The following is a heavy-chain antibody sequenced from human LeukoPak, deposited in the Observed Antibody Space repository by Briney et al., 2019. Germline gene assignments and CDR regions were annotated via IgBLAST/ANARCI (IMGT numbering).Heavy chain of an antibody. CDR3: ARDAQHLVDLYYYYHYMDV. D-gene: IGHD6-13*01. Sequence: PGGSLRLSCAASGFTFSSYSMNWVRQAPGKGLEWVSYISSSSTTIYYADSVKGRFTISRDNAKNSLYLQINSLRDEDTAVYYCARDAQHLVDLYYYYHYMDVWGKGTTVTVSS. J-gene: IGHJ6*03. CDR2: ISSSSTTI. V-gene: IGHV3-48*02. CDR1: GFTFSSYS.